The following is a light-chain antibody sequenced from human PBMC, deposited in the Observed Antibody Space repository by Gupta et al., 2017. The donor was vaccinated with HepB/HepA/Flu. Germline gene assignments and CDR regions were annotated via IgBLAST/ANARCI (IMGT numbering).Light chain of an antibody. V-gene: IGLV3-25*03. Sequence: SYKLTQPPSVSVSPGQTARITCSGDALPKQYAYWYQQKPGQAPVLVIYKDSERPSGIPERFSGSSSGTTVTLTISGVQAEDEADYYCQSADSSGTYHVVFGGGTKLTVL. J-gene: IGLJ2*01. CDR1: ALPKQY. CDR2: KDS. CDR3: QSADSSGTYHVV.